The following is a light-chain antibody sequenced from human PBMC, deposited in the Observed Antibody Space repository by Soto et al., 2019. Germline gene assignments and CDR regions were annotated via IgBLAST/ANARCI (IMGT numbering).Light chain of an antibody. V-gene: IGKV3D-15*01. Sequence: EIVLTQSPGTLSLSPGERATLSCRASQSIRSSYLAWYQQKPGQAPRLLIYGASTRATGIPDRFSGSGSGTEFTLTISSLQSEDFAVYYCQQYNNWPLNFGQGTRLEIK. CDR3: QQYNNWPLN. J-gene: IGKJ5*01. CDR1: QSIRSSY. CDR2: GAS.